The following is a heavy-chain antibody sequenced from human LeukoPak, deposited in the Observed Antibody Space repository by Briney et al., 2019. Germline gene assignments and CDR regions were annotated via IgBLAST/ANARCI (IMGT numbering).Heavy chain of an antibody. D-gene: IGHD3-22*01. Sequence: GGSLRLSCAASGFTFSNAWMSGVRQAPGKGLEWVGRIKSKTDGGTTDYAAPVKGRFTISRDDSKNTLYLQMNSLKTEDTAVYYCTTSYYYDSSGHSYYMDVWGKGTTVTVSS. CDR3: TTSYYYDSSGHSYYMDV. V-gene: IGHV3-15*01. J-gene: IGHJ6*03. CDR2: IKSKTDGGTT. CDR1: GFTFSNAW.